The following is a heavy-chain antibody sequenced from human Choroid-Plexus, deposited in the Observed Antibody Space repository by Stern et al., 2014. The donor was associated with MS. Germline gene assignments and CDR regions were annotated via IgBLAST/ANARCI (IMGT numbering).Heavy chain of an antibody. CDR3: ATWGAGSSPPLFY. V-gene: IGHV7-4-1*02. D-gene: IGHD6-6*01. CDR2: INTKTGNP. Sequence: VQLLESGSELKKPGASVKVSCRASGYNLTTYAINWGRQAPGQGLEWMGWINTKTGNPTFAQGFTGRFVFSLDTSINTAFLQISSLKAEDSALYYCATWGAGSSPPLFYWGQGTLVTVSS. CDR1: GYNLTTYA. J-gene: IGHJ4*02.